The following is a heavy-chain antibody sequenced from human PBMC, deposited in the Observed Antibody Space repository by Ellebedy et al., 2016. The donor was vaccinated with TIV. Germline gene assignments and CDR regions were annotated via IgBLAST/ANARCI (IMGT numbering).Heavy chain of an antibody. D-gene: IGHD5-24*01. CDR2: ISTTDGT. V-gene: IGHV3-23*01. CDR1: ESTFSSYG. J-gene: IGHJ4*02. Sequence: GESLKISCEASESTFSSYGVSWVRQAPGKGLEWVSSISTTDGTHYADSVKGRFTISRDNPKNTLYLQMNSLRVEDTAVHYCATQLWNTEFWGQGTLVIVSS. CDR3: ATQLWNTEF.